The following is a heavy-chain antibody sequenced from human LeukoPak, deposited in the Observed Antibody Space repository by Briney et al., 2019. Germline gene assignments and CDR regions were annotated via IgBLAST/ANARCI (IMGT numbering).Heavy chain of an antibody. CDR3: ARRWVGMDV. V-gene: IGHV4-59*01. CDR2: IYYSGST. D-gene: IGHD4-23*01. Sequence: SETLSLTCTVSGGSISSYYWSWIRQPPGKGLEWIWYIYYSGSTNYNPSLKSRVTISVDTSKNQFSLKLSSVTAADTAVYYCARRWVGMDVWGQGTTVTVSS. CDR1: GGSISSYY. J-gene: IGHJ6*02.